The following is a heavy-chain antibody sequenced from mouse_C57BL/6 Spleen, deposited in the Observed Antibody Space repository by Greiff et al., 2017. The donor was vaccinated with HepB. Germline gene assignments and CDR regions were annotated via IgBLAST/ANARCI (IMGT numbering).Heavy chain of an antibody. J-gene: IGHJ1*03. D-gene: IGHD1-1*01. CDR2: IDPNSGGT. CDR3: AREVYGSSYDWYFDV. CDR1: GYTFTSYW. V-gene: IGHV1-72*01. Sequence: VQLQQPGAELVKPGASVKLSCKASGYTFTSYWMHWVKQRPGRGLEWIGRIDPNSGGTKYNEKFKSKATLTVDKPSSTAYMQLSSLTSEDSAVYYWAREVYGSSYDWYFDVWGTGTTVTVSS.